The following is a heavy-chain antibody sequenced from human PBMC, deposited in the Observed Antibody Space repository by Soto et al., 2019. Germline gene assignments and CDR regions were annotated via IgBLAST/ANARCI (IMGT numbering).Heavy chain of an antibody. CDR1: GYSFTSYW. CDR2: IDPSDSYT. D-gene: IGHD3-10*01. Sequence: RGESLKISCKGSGYSFTSYWISWVRQMPGKGLEWMGRIDPSDSYTNYSPSFQGHVTISADKSISTAYLQWSSLKASDTAMYYCARYQGSGSYPDHYYGMDVWGQGTTVTVSS. J-gene: IGHJ6*02. CDR3: ARYQGSGSYPDHYYGMDV. V-gene: IGHV5-10-1*01.